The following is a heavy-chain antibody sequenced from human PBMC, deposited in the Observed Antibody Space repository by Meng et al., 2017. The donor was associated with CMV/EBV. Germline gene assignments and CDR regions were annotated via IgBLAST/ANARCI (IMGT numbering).Heavy chain of an antibody. CDR2: IIPILGIA. J-gene: IGHJ6*02. D-gene: IGHD1-20*01. V-gene: IGHV1-69*10. Sequence: SVKVSCKASGGTFSSYAISWVRQAPGQGLEWMGGIIPILGIASYAQKFQGRVTITADKSTSTAYMELSSLRSEDTAVYYCARALRVKKYNSHPDVWGQGTTVTVSS. CDR1: GGTFSSYA. CDR3: ARALRVKKYNSHPDV.